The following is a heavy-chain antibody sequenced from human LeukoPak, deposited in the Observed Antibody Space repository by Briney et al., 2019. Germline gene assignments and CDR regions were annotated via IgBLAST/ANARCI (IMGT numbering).Heavy chain of an antibody. CDR2: IYTSGST. D-gene: IGHD4-17*01. CDR3: ARGPTTVTRAFDY. CDR1: GGSFSGYY. V-gene: IGHV4-59*10. J-gene: IGHJ4*02. Sequence: SETLSLTCAVYGGSFSGYYWSWIRQPAGKGLEWIGRIYTSGSTNYNPSLKSRVTMSVDTSKNQFSLKLSSVTAADTAVYYCARGPTTVTRAFDYWGQGTLVTVSS.